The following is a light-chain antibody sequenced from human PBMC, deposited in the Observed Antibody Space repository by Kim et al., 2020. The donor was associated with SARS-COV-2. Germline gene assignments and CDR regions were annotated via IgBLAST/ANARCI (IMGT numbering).Light chain of an antibody. J-gene: IGKJ2*01. V-gene: IGKV1-5*03. CDR3: QQYNAY. CDR1: QNIATW. Sequence: TRAATVGDRGTSTCRASQNIATWLAWYQQKPGKAPKVLIYKASSLESGVPSRFSGSGSGTEFTLTISSLQPDDSATYYCQQYNAYFGQGTKLEI. CDR2: KAS.